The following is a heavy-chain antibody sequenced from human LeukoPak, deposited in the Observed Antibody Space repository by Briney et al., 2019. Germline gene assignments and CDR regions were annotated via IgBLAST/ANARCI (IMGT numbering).Heavy chain of an antibody. CDR3: ARPETEGEISGAWGY. V-gene: IGHV3-21*01. J-gene: IGHJ4*02. CDR2: ISSSGNYL. CDR1: GFSFRTYS. D-gene: IGHD3-16*01. Sequence: GGSLRLSCAASGFSFRTYSFTWVRQAPGKGLEWVASISSSGNYLYYADSFKGRFTISRDTAKNSLYLQMNILRVEDTAVYYCARPETEGEISGAWGYWGQGALVTVSS.